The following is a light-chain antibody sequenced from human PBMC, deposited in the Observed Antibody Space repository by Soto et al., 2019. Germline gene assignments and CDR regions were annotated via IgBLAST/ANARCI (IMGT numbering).Light chain of an antibody. CDR1: SGSVSTSYF. CDR2: STN. Sequence: QAVVTQEPSFSVSPGGTVTLTCGLSSGSVSTSYFPSCYQQTPGQAPRTLIYSTNTRSSGVPDRFSGSILGNKAALTITGAQADDESDYYCVLYMGSGGWVFGGGTKLTVL. J-gene: IGLJ3*02. CDR3: VLYMGSGGWV. V-gene: IGLV8-61*01.